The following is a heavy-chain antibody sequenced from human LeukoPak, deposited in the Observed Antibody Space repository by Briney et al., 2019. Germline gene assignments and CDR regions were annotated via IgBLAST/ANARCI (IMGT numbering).Heavy chain of an antibody. V-gene: IGHV3-11*05. J-gene: IGHJ4*02. Sequence: GGSLRLSCAASGFTFSDYYMSWIRQAPGKGLEWVSYISSSSSYTNYADSVKGRFTISRDNAKNSLYLQMNSLRAEDTAIYYCAKDDDDGDHVVVDHWGQGTLVTVSS. CDR2: ISSSSSYT. D-gene: IGHD4-17*01. CDR1: GFTFSDYY. CDR3: AKDDDDGDHVVVDH.